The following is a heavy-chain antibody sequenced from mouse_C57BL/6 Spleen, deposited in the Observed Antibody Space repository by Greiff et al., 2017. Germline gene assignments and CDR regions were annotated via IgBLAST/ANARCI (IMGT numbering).Heavy chain of an antibody. D-gene: IGHD3-2*02. V-gene: IGHV1-53*01. CDR3: ERGQLRSRAMDY. J-gene: IGHJ4*01. CDR2: INPSNGGT. Sequence: QVQLKQPGTEPVKPGASVKLSCKASGHTFTSYWMHWVKQRPGQGLEWIGNINPSNGGTNYNEKFKSKATLTVDKSSSTAYMQLSSMTSEDSAVYYFERGQLRSRAMDYWGQGTSVTVSS. CDR1: GHTFTSYW.